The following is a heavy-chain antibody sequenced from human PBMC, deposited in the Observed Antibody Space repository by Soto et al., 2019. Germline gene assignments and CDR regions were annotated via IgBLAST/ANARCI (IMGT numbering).Heavy chain of an antibody. CDR1: AFTFSSYW. D-gene: IGHD4-17*01. Sequence: EVQLVETGGGLVQTGGSLRLSCAASAFTFSSYWMHWVLHAPGKGLVWVSRINSDGSTTSYADSGKCRFTISRDNAKNPLYHQMNSLPAEDTAESYCARDSTVITPHWYFDLWGRGTLVTVSS. J-gene: IGHJ2*01. CDR2: INSDGSTT. V-gene: IGHV3-74*01. CDR3: ARDSTVITPHWYFDL.